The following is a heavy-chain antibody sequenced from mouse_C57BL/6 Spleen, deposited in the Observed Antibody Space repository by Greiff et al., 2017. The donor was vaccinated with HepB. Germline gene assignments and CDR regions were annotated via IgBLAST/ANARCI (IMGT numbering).Heavy chain of an antibody. CDR1: GYSFTDYN. V-gene: IGHV1-39*01. CDR3: ARGIDYDYPHWYFDV. CDR2: INPKYGTT. D-gene: IGHD2-4*01. Sequence: VQLQQSGPELVKPGASVKISCKASGYSFTDYNMNWVKQSTGQSLEWIGVINPKYGTTSYNQKFKGKATLTVDQSSSTAYMQLNSLTSEDSAVYYCARGIDYDYPHWYFDVWGTGTTVTVSS. J-gene: IGHJ1*03.